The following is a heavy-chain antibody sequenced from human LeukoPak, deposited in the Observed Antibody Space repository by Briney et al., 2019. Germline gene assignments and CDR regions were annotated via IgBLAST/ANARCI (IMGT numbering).Heavy chain of an antibody. D-gene: IGHD4-11*01. J-gene: IGHJ5*02. CDR1: GGSISTYY. CDR3: ARGLYTNHDLLWFDP. V-gene: IGHV4-4*09. CDR2: VFSSGNT. Sequence: SETLSLTCTVSGGSISTYYWSWIRQPPGKGLEYIGYVFSSGNTNYNPSLKSRVTISLDTSKNQFSLKLRSVTAADTAVYYCARGLYTNHDLLWFDPWGQGTLVTVSS.